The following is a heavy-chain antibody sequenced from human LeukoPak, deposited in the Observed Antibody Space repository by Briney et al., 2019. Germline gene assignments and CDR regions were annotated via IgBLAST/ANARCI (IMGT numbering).Heavy chain of an antibody. CDR1: GFTFGSYV. CDR2: ISDNGVTR. Sequence: GGSLRLSCAASGFTFGSYVMNWVRQAPGKGLEWVSSISDNGVTRYYADSVKGRFTISRDNSDNTVYLQMNSLRAEDTAIYYCAKAPAPYYYYYGMDVWGQGTAVTVSS. V-gene: IGHV3-23*01. J-gene: IGHJ6*02. CDR3: AKAPAPYYYYYGMDV.